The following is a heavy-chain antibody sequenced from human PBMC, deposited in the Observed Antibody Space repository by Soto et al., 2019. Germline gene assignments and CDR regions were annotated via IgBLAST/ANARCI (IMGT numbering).Heavy chain of an antibody. CDR2: IYYSGST. Sequence: QVQLQESGPGLVKPSQTLSLTCTVSGGSISSGDYYWSWIRQPPGKGLEWIGYIYYSGSTYYNPSLKSRVTISVDTSKNQFSLKLSSVTAADTAVYYCAREVGYCSGGSCYLPDYWGQGTLVTVSS. V-gene: IGHV4-30-4*01. CDR3: AREVGYCSGGSCYLPDY. CDR1: GGSISSGDYY. J-gene: IGHJ4*02. D-gene: IGHD2-15*01.